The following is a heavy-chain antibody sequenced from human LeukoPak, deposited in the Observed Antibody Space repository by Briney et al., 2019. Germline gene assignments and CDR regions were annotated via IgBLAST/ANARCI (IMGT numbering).Heavy chain of an antibody. CDR3: ARYFPYYDSSGYRFPFDY. J-gene: IGHJ4*02. CDR1: GGTFSSYA. D-gene: IGHD3-22*01. Sequence: GASVKVSCKASGGTFSSYAISWVRQAPGQGLEWMGGIIPIFGTANYAQKFQGRVTITADESTSTAYMELSSLRSEDTAVYYCARYFPYYDSSGYRFPFDYWGQGPRSPSPQ. CDR2: IIPIFGTA. V-gene: IGHV1-69*13.